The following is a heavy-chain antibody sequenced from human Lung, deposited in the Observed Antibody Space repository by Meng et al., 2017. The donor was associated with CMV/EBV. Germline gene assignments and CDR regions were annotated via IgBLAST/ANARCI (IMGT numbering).Heavy chain of an antibody. D-gene: IGHD3-9*01. Sequence: GGSLRLXXAASGFTFSSYAMSWVRQAPGKGLEWVSVIYSGGSSTYYADSVKGRFTISRDNSKNTLYLQMNSLRAEDTAVYYCAKEHREFDWLHYFDYWGQGTXVTVSS. CDR2: IYSGGSST. CDR3: AKEHREFDWLHYFDY. CDR1: GFTFSSYA. J-gene: IGHJ4*02. V-gene: IGHV3-23*03.